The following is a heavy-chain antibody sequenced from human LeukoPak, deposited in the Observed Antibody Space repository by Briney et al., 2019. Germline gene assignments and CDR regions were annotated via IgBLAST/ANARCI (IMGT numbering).Heavy chain of an antibody. CDR1: GGSISSYY. CDR2: IYYSGST. V-gene: IGHV4-59*01. CDR3: ASLTPDTYYYDSSELNWFDP. D-gene: IGHD3-22*01. Sequence: LETLSLTCTVSGGSISSYYWSWIRQPPGKGLEWIGYIYYSGSTNYNPSLKSRVTISVDTSKNQFSLKLSSVTAADTAVYYCASLTPDTYYYDSSELNWFDPWGQGTLVTVSS. J-gene: IGHJ5*02.